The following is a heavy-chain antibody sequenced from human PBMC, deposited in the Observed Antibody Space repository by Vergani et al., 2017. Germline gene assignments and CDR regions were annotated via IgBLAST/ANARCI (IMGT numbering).Heavy chain of an antibody. J-gene: IGHJ2*01. Sequence: QVQLVQSGAEVKKPGASVKVSCKASGYTFTGYYMHWVRQAPGQGLGWMGWINPNSGGTNYAQKFQGWVTMTRDTSISTAYMELSRLRSDDTAVYYCARVAVLGYCSGGSCYFDLWGRGTLVTVSS. D-gene: IGHD2-15*01. V-gene: IGHV1-2*04. CDR2: INPNSGGT. CDR3: ARVAVLGYCSGGSCYFDL. CDR1: GYTFTGYY.